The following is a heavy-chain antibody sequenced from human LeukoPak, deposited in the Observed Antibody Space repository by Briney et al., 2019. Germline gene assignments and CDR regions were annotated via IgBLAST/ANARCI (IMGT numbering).Heavy chain of an antibody. CDR1: GGPISSGDYY. V-gene: IGHV4-30-4*01. CDR2: IYYSGST. Sequence: SETLSLTCTVSGGPISSGDYYWSWIRQPPGKGLEWIGYIYYSGSTYYNPSLKSRVTISVDTSKNQFSLKLSSVTAADTAVYYCAREEGKWFQNDYWGQGTLVTVSS. J-gene: IGHJ4*02. D-gene: IGHD3-22*01. CDR3: AREEGKWFQNDY.